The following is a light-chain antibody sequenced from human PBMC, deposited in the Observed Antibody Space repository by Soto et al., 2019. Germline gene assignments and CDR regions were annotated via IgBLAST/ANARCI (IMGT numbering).Light chain of an antibody. J-gene: IGKJ3*01. CDR2: DTT. CDR3: QHRSNWPPIFT. V-gene: IGKV3-11*01. CDR1: QSVSRF. Sequence: EIVLTQSPATLSLSPGERATLSCRASQSVSRFLAWYQQRPGQAPRLLIYDTTNRATGIPARFSGSGSGTDFTLTISSLESEDFAVYYCQHRSNWPPIFTFGPGTKVDMK.